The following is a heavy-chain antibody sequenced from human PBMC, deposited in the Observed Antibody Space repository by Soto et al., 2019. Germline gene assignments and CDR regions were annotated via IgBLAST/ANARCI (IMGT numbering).Heavy chain of an antibody. Sequence: GSLRLSCAASGFSFSDHYMDWVRQAPGKGLEWVGRIRNKANRYTTEYAASVKGRFTISRDDSNNSLYLQMNSLVTDDTAVYFCTRDNPRAPGTLDYWGQGTLVTVS. J-gene: IGHJ4*02. CDR2: IRNKANRYTT. CDR1: GFSFSDHY. D-gene: IGHD6-13*01. CDR3: TRDNPRAPGTLDY. V-gene: IGHV3-72*01.